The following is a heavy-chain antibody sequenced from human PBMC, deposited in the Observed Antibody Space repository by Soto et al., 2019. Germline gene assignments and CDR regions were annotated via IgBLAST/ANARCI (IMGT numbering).Heavy chain of an antibody. CDR2: IYHSGST. V-gene: IGHV4-4*02. CDR3: VTGGVPAVQDAFDI. Sequence: QVQLQESGPGLVEPSGTLSLTCAVSGGSIRGTNWWSWVRQPPGKWLEWIGEIYHSGSTDYNPSLKSRVIISVDKSKNQFSLKLSSVTASDTAVYYCVTGGVPAVQDAFDIWGQGTMVTVS. J-gene: IGHJ3*02. D-gene: IGHD2-2*01. CDR1: GGSIRGTNW.